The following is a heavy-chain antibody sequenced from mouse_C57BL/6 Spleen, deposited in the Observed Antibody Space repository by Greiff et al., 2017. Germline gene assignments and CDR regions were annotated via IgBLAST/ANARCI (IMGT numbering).Heavy chain of an antibody. D-gene: IGHD2-4*01. CDR2: ISYDGSN. CDR1: GYSITSGYY. Sequence: EVQLVESGPGLVKPSQSLSLTCSVTGYSITSGYYWNWIRQFPGNKLEWMGYISYDGSNNYNPTLKNRISITRDTSKNQFFLKLNSVTTEDTATYYCARPIYYDYDAWYFDVWGTGTTVTVSS. CDR3: ARPIYYDYDAWYFDV. J-gene: IGHJ1*03. V-gene: IGHV3-6*01.